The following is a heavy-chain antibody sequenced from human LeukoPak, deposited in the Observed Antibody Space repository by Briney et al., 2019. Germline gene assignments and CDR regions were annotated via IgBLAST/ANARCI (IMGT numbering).Heavy chain of an antibody. D-gene: IGHD3-16*01. CDR2: IYYSGST. CDR1: GGSLSSGGYY. J-gene: IGHJ6*04. V-gene: IGHV4-31*03. CDR3: ARTFVGDFPDV. Sequence: PSETLSLTCPVSGGSLSSGGYYWRWIPQPPGKGLVWIGYIYYSGSTYYNPSLKSRVTISVDTSKNQFSLKLSSVTAADTAVYYCARTFVGDFPDVWGKGTPVTVSS.